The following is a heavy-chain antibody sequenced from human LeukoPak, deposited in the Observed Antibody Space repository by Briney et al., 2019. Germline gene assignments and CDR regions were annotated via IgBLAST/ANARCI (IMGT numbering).Heavy chain of an antibody. Sequence: GGSLRLSCAASGFTFSSYEMNWVRQAPGKGLEWVSYISSSGSTIYYADSVKGRFTISRDNAKNSLYLQMNSLRAEDTAVYYCARSIAARPHYYYYMDVWGKGTTVTVSS. CDR1: GFTFSSYE. CDR2: ISSSGSTI. D-gene: IGHD6-6*01. V-gene: IGHV3-48*03. J-gene: IGHJ6*03. CDR3: ARSIAARPHYYYYMDV.